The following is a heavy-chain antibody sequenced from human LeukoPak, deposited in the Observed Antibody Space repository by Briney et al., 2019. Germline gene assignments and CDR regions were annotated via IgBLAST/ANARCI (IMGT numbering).Heavy chain of an antibody. CDR1: GYTFTGYY. Sequence: ASVKVSFKSSGYTFTGYYMHWVRQAPGQGLEWMGWINPNSGGTNYAQKFQGRVTMTRDTSISTAYMELRRLRSDDKAVYYCARGTYYYDSSGYFGYWGQGTLVTVSS. V-gene: IGHV1-2*02. D-gene: IGHD3-22*01. J-gene: IGHJ4*02. CDR2: INPNSGGT. CDR3: ARGTYYYDSSGYFGY.